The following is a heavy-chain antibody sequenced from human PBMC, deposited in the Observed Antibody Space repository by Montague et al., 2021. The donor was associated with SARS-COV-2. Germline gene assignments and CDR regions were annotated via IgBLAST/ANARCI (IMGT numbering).Heavy chain of an antibody. J-gene: IGHJ3*02. CDR3: ARGSYGSGSYHAFDI. CDR1: GDSFNSPKYY. Sequence: TLSLTCTVSGDSFNSPKYYCAWIRQPPGKGLEWIGSSYYSGTTYDNPSLRSQVTMSVDTSKTQFSLKMNSVTAADTAVYYCARGSYGSGSYHAFDIWSQGTVVAVSS. D-gene: IGHD3-10*01. CDR2: SYYSGTT. V-gene: IGHV4-39*01.